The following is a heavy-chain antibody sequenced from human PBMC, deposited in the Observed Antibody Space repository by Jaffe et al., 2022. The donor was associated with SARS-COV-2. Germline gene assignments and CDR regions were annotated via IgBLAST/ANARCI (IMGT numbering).Heavy chain of an antibody. V-gene: IGHV3-30*18. CDR3: AKGFQQWLALANIDY. D-gene: IGHD6-19*01. Sequence: QVQLVESGGGVVQPGRSLRLSCAASGFTFSSYGIHWVRQAPGKGLEWVAVISYDGSNKYYADSVKGRFTISRDNSKNTLYLQMNSLRAEDTAVYYCAKGFQQWLALANIDYWGQGTLVTVSS. J-gene: IGHJ4*02. CDR1: GFTFSSYG. CDR2: ISYDGSNK.